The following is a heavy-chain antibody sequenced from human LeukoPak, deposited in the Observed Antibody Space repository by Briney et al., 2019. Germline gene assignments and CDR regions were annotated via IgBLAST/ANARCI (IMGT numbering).Heavy chain of an antibody. Sequence: PSETLSLTCTVSGGSVSSSNYYWSWIRQPPGKGLEWIGEINHSGSTNYNPSLKSRVTISVDTSKNQFSLKLSSVTAADTAVYYCASLIETAGDLFDYWGQGTLVTVSS. CDR1: GGSVSSSNYY. CDR2: INHSGST. D-gene: IGHD2-21*02. CDR3: ASLIETAGDLFDY. V-gene: IGHV4-39*07. J-gene: IGHJ4*02.